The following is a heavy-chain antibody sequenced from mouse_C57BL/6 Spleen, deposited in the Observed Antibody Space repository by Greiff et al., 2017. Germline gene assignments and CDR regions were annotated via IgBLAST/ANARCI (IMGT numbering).Heavy chain of an antibody. CDR2: IDPNNGGT. D-gene: IGHD1-1*01. Sequence: VQLQQSGPELVKPGASVKIPCKASGYTFTDYNMDWVKQSHGKSLEWIGDIDPNNGGTIYNQKFKGKATLTVDKSSSTAYMELRSLTSEDTAVYYCARYGSSLWDFDVWGTGTTVTVSS. V-gene: IGHV1-18*01. J-gene: IGHJ1*03. CDR1: GYTFTDYN. CDR3: ARYGSSLWDFDV.